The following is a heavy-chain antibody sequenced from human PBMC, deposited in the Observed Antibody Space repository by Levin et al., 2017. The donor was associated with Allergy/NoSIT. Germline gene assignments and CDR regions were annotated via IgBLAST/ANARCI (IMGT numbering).Heavy chain of an antibody. J-gene: IGHJ3*02. V-gene: IGHV4-59*01. CDR1: GGSISSYY. Sequence: SETLSLTCTVSGGSISSYYWSWIRQPPGKGLEWIGYIYYSGSTNYNPSLKSRVTISVDTSKNQFSLKLSSVTAADTAVYYCARDRGLVYSYGFADAFDIWGQGTMVTVSS. D-gene: IGHD5-18*01. CDR3: ARDRGLVYSYGFADAFDI. CDR2: IYYSGST.